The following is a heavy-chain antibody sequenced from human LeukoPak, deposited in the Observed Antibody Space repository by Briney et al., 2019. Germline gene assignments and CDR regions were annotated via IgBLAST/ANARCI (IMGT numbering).Heavy chain of an antibody. CDR3: ARGWYGEIIDY. V-gene: IGHV1-18*01. D-gene: IGHD3-10*01. CDR2: ISGYNGNT. CDR1: GYTFTSYG. Sequence: ASMKVSCTASGYTFTSYGISWVRQAPGQVLEWMGWISGYNGNTNYAQKLQGRVTMTTDTSTSTAYMELRSLRSDDTAVYYCARGWYGEIIDYWGQGTLVTVSS. J-gene: IGHJ4*02.